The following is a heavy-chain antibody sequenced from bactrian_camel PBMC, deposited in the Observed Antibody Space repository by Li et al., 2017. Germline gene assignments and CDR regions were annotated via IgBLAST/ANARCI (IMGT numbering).Heavy chain of an antibody. CDR3: AADRYAADCYLGSWYPNY. CDR1: EYTHSTYA. Sequence: HVRLVESGGGSVQAGESLRLSCVVSEYTHSTYAMGWFRQAPGKEREGVAAIVTGRGERYADSVKGRFTISQDNAKSTLYLEMNSLKPEDTGMYYCAADRYAADCYLGSWYPNYWGQGTQVTVS. CDR2: IVTGRGE. D-gene: IGHD3*01. J-gene: IGHJ4*01. V-gene: IGHV3S53*01.